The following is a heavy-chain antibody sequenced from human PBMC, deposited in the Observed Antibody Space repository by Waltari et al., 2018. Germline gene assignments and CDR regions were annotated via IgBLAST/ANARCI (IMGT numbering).Heavy chain of an antibody. J-gene: IGHJ4*02. CDR3: TKKDVRVTGGVFDY. CDR2: ISGSGHTT. V-gene: IGHV3-23*01. Sequence: EVQLLESGRGLVQPGESLRLSCAASGFSFSSFAMSWVRQAPGKGLEWVSGISGSGHTTDYADSVKGRFIISRDNSNNTLYLEMSSLRAEDTAIYYCTKKDVRVTGGVFDYWGQGIVVTVSS. CDR1: GFSFSSFA. D-gene: IGHD2-21*02.